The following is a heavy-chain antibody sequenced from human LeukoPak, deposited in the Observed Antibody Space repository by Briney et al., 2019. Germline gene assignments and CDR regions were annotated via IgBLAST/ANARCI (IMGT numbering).Heavy chain of an antibody. V-gene: IGHV3-21*01. J-gene: IGHJ4*02. Sequence: GGSLRLSCAASGFTFSSYAMSWVRQAPGKGLEWVSSISSSSSYIYYADSVKGRFTISRDNAKNSLYLQMNSLRAEDTAVYYCASVLRIAAAGRADYWGQGTLVTVSS. CDR2: ISSSSSYI. CDR3: ASVLRIAAAGRADY. CDR1: GFTFSSYA. D-gene: IGHD6-13*01.